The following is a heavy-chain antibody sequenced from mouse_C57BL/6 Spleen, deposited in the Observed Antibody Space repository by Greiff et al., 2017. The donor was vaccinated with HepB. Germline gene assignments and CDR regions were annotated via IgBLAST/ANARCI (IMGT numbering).Heavy chain of an antibody. Sequence: EVQWVESGPELVKPGASVKISCKASGYSFTGYYMNWVKQSPEKSLEWIGEINPSTGGTTYNQKFKAKATLTVDKSSSTAYMQLKSLTSEDSAVYYCARSGTGTRYFDVWGTGTTVTVSS. D-gene: IGHD4-1*01. CDR3: ARSGTGTRYFDV. CDR2: INPSTGGT. J-gene: IGHJ1*03. V-gene: IGHV1-42*01. CDR1: GYSFTGYY.